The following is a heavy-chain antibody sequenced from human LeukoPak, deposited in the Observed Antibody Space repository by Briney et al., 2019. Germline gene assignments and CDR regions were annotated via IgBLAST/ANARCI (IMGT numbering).Heavy chain of an antibody. J-gene: IGHJ4*02. D-gene: IGHD2-2*01. V-gene: IGHV3-7*01. CDR3: ARTLVEVPGHSDLFDF. CDR1: GFSFSNFW. CDR2: MNPDGSAT. Sequence: GGSLRLSCGASGFSFSNFWMSWIRQAPGKGLERVANMNPDGSATYYLDSVKGRFTISRDNAKTSVYLQMNSLRPDDMAVYYCARTLVEVPGHSDLFDFWGQGTLVTVSS.